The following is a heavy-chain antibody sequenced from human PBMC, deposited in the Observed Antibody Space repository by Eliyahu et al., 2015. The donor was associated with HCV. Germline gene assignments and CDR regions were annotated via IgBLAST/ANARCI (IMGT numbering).Heavy chain of an antibody. J-gene: IGHJ5*02. Sequence: QVQLEESGPGLVKPSETLSLTCTVSGGSISNYYWSWIRQSPGKGLEWIGNIYHTGNXNYNPPLXSRVTMSVDTTKNQFSLKLRSVTAADTAVYYCARDWAGGENWFDPWGQGTLVTVSS. CDR3: ARDWAGGENWFDP. CDR2: IYHTGNX. D-gene: IGHD3-10*01. V-gene: IGHV4-59*01. CDR1: GGSISNYY.